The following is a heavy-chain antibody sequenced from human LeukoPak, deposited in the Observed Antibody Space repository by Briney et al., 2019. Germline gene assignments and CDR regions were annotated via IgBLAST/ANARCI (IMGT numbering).Heavy chain of an antibody. V-gene: IGHV3-30*03. CDR1: GFTFSSYG. CDR2: ISYDGSNK. J-gene: IGHJ4*02. D-gene: IGHD6-13*01. CDR3: ARDPGIAAAGTVGYFDS. Sequence: GGSLRLSCAASGFTFSSYGMHWVRQAPGKGLEWVAVISYDGSNKYYADSVKGRFTISRDNSKNTLYLQMNSLRVEDTAVYYCARDPGIAAAGTVGYFDSWGQGILVTVSS.